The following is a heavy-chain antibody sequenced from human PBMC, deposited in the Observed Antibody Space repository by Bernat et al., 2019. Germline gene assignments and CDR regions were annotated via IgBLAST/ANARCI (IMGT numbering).Heavy chain of an antibody. CDR2: ISYDGSNK. D-gene: IGHD1-7*01. CDR3: ALSYNWNFVDH. J-gene: IGHJ4*02. Sequence: QVQLVESGGGVVQPGGSLRLSCAASGLTFSSNVMQWVRQAPGKGLEWVAFISYDGSNKYYADSVKGRFSISRDNSKNTLYLQMNSLRAEDTAVYYCALSYNWNFVDHWGQGALVTVSS. CDR1: GLTFSSNV. V-gene: IGHV3-30*02.